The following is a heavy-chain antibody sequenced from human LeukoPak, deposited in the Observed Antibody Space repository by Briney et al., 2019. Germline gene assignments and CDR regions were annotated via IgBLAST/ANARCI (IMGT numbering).Heavy chain of an antibody. CDR1: GFTFSSYG. CDR3: AKAVVPAADSWFDP. CDR2: IRYDGSNK. J-gene: IGHJ5*02. Sequence: GGSLRLSCAASGFTFSSYGMHWVRQAPGKGLEWVAFIRYDGSNKYYADSVKGRFTISRDNSKNTLYLQMNSLRAEDTAVYYCAKAVVPAADSWFDPLGQATMVTVSS. D-gene: IGHD2-2*01. V-gene: IGHV3-30*02.